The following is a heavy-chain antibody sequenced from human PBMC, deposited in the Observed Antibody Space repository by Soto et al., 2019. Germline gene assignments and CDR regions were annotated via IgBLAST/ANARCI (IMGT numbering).Heavy chain of an antibody. J-gene: IGHJ4*02. CDR3: ARSLITMVPEAD. Sequence: QLQLQESGPGLVKPSETLSLTCTVSGGSISSSSYYWGWIRQPPGKGLEWIGSIYYSGSTYYNPYLKGRVAISVDTSKNHVSLKLSSVTAADTAVYYCARSLITMVPEADWWQGTPVTVSS. CDR1: GGSISSSSYY. D-gene: IGHD3-10*01. CDR2: IYYSGST. V-gene: IGHV4-39*02.